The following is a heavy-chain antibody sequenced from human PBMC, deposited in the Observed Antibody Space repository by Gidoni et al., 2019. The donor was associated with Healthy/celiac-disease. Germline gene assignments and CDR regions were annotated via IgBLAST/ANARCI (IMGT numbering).Heavy chain of an antibody. CDR2: ISSSSSYI. V-gene: IGHV3-21*01. Sequence: ELQLLESVGGLVKPGGSLLLSCAASGFTFSSYSMTWVRQAPGKGLEWVSSISSSSSYIDQADSVKGRFTISRDNAKNSLYLQMNSLRAEDTAVYYCARDLARGGSGYELFDYWGQGTLVTVSS. CDR1: GFTFSSYS. CDR3: ARDLARGGSGYELFDY. J-gene: IGHJ4*02. D-gene: IGHD5-12*01.